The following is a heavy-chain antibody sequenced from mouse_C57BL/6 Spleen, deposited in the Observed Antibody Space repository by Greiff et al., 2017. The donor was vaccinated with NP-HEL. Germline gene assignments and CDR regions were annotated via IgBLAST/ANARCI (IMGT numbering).Heavy chain of an antibody. Sequence: EVQRVESGPGMVKPSQSLSLTCTVTGYSITSGYDWHWIRHFPGNKLEWMGYISYSGSTNYNPSLKSRISITHDTSKNHFFLKLNSVTTEDTATYYCASTTVVRWYFDVWGTGTTVTVSS. J-gene: IGHJ1*03. CDR1: GYSITSGYD. D-gene: IGHD1-1*01. CDR3: ASTTVVRWYFDV. CDR2: ISYSGST. V-gene: IGHV3-1*01.